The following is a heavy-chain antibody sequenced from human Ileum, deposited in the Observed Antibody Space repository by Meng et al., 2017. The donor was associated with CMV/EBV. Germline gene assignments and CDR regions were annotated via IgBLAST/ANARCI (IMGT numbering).Heavy chain of an antibody. D-gene: IGHD3-16*02. CDR3: ASVRFWGNYRYYFDY. CDR1: VGSITSGNYY. V-gene: IGHV4-30-4*08. CDR2: IYYSGSP. Sequence: QVLLHESGPVLVKPSQTLSLTCLVSVGSITSGNYYWSWIRQPPGRGLEWIGYIYYSGSPYYKPSPKSRVTISLDTSKNQFSLKLSSVTAADTAVYYCASVRFWGNYRYYFDYWGQGTLVTVSS. J-gene: IGHJ4*02.